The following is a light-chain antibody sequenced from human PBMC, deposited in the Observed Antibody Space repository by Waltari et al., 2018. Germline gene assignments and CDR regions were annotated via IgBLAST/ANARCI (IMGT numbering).Light chain of an antibody. J-gene: IGKJ4*01. CDR2: DTS. V-gene: IGKV3-11*01. Sequence: DIVLTQSPAILSLSPGERASLSCRASQSVTHYLAWYQQKPGQAPTLLIYDTSNRATGVPARFRGSGFGTDFTLTISSLEPEDFAVYYCQQRRDWPLTFGGGTKVEIK. CDR3: QQRRDWPLT. CDR1: QSVTHY.